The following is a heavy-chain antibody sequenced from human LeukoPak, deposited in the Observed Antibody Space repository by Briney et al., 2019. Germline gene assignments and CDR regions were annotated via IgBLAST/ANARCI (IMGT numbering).Heavy chain of an antibody. J-gene: IGHJ6*02. D-gene: IGHD2-2*01. CDR1: GFTFSSYG. Sequence: GRSLRLSCAASGFTFSSYGMHWVRQAPGKGLEWVAVIWYDGSNKYYADSVKGRFTISRDNSKNTLYLQMNSLRAEDTAVYYCARDCSSTSCSTYGMDVWGQGTTVTVSS. CDR2: IWYDGSNK. V-gene: IGHV3-33*01. CDR3: ARDCSSTSCSTYGMDV.